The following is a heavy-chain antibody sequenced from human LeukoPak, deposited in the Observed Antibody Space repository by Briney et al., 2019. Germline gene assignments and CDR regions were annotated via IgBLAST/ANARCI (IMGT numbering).Heavy chain of an antibody. CDR1: GGTFSSYA. V-gene: IGHV1-69*13. Sequence: ASVKVSCKASGGTFSSYAISWVRQAPGQGLEWMGGIIPIFGTANYAQKFQGRVTITADESTSTAYMELSSLRSEDTAVYYCARIAYQPPPNYYYYYMDVWGKGTTVTVSS. CDR2: IIPIFGTA. CDR3: ARIAYQPPPNYYYYYMDV. J-gene: IGHJ6*03. D-gene: IGHD2-2*01.